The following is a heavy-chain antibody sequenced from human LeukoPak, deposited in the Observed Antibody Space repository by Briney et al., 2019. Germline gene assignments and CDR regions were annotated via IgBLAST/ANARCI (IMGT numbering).Heavy chain of an antibody. D-gene: IGHD3-10*01. CDR2: IYYSGST. V-gene: IGHV4-59*01. J-gene: IGHJ4*02. Sequence: PSETLSLTCTVSGGSISSYYWSWIRQPPGKGLEWIGYIYYSGSTNYNPSLKSRVTISVDTSKNQFSLKLSSVTAADTAVYYCARDLEDGFGELYFDYWGQGTLVTVSS. CDR1: GGSISSYY. CDR3: ARDLEDGFGELYFDY.